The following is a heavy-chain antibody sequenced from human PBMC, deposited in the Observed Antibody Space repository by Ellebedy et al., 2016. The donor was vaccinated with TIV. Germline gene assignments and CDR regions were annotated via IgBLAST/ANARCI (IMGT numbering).Heavy chain of an antibody. CDR3: AKSFTANWFDP. J-gene: IGHJ5*02. Sequence: GESLKISCAASGFTLSSYSMNWVRQAPGRGLEWVSYISSSSNTIYYADSVKGRFTISRDNAKNSLYLQMNRLRAEDTAVYYCAKSFTANWFDPWGQGTLVTVSS. V-gene: IGHV3-48*01. CDR2: ISSSSNTI. CDR1: GFTLSSYS.